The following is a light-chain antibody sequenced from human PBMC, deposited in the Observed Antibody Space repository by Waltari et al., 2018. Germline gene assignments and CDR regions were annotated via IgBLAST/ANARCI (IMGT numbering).Light chain of an antibody. J-gene: IGKJ1*01. CDR1: QSISTN. CDR2: SAS. CDR3: QQYHNWPPWT. V-gene: IGKV3-15*01. Sequence: EIVMTQSPATLSVSPGERATLPCRASQSISTNLPWYQQKSGQAPRPLIHSASTRATGIPARFSGSGSGTEFTLTISSLQSEDSGVYYCQQYHNWPPWTFGQGTKVEIK.